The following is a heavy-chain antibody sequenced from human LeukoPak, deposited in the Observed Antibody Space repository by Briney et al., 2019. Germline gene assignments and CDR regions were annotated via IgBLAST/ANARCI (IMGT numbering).Heavy chain of an antibody. CDR2: FYYSGST. V-gene: IGHV4-39*07. D-gene: IGHD3-22*01. CDR3: ARDEGSAYPFDY. Sequence: PSETLSLTCTVSGGSISSSSYYWGWIRQPPGKGLEWIGSFYYSGSTYYNPSLKSRVTISVDTSKNQFSLNLNSVTAADTAVYFCARDEGSAYPFDYWGQGTLVTVSS. CDR1: GGSISSSSYY. J-gene: IGHJ4*02.